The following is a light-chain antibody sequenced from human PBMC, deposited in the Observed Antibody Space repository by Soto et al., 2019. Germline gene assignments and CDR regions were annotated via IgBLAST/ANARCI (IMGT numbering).Light chain of an antibody. CDR2: GAS. Sequence: EIVLTHTSRTLSLSPAERATLSCRARKSVGTYLAWYQQKPGLAPRLLIYGASSRATGIPDRFSGSGSGTDFTLAISRLEPEDFAVYHCQQYVSIPLTFGGGTKVDIK. CDR1: KSVGTY. V-gene: IGKV3-20*01. CDR3: QQYVSIPLT. J-gene: IGKJ4*01.